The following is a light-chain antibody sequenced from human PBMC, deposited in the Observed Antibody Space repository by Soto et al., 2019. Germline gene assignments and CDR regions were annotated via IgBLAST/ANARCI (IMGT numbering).Light chain of an antibody. V-gene: IGKV3-11*01. CDR2: GAY. J-gene: IGKJ1*01. Sequence: EIVLTQSPATLSLSPGERATLSCRASQSVSSYLAWYQQKPGQAPRLLIYGAYTRATGIPARFSGSGSGTDFTLTISSLQPEDFATYYCQQSYSTPPTFGQGTKVDI. CDR1: QSVSSY. CDR3: QQSYSTPPT.